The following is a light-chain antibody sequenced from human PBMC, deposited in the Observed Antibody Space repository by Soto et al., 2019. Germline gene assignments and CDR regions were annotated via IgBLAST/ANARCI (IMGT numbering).Light chain of an antibody. J-gene: IGKJ2*01. V-gene: IGKV3-15*01. CDR3: QQYSMWPSYT. Sequence: DIVMTQSPATLSVSPGERAALSCRASQSVSTNLTWYQQKPGQAPRHLIYSSSTRATNIPARFSGSGSGTEFTLTISTVQSEDFAVYYCQQYSMWPSYTFGQGTKVDIK. CDR2: SSS. CDR1: QSVSTN.